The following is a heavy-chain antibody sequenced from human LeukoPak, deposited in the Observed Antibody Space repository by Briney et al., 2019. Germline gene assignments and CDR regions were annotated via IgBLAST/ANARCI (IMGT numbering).Heavy chain of an antibody. CDR2: ISGSGSTI. Sequence: TGGSLRLSWAASGFTFSDYYMSWIRQAPGKGLEWVSYISGSGSTIYYADSVKGRFTISRDNAKNSLYLQMNSLRAEDTAVYYCARAWTGYSYGDYWGQGTLVTVSS. CDR1: GFTFSDYY. CDR3: ARAWTGYSYGDY. V-gene: IGHV3-11*01. D-gene: IGHD5-18*01. J-gene: IGHJ4*02.